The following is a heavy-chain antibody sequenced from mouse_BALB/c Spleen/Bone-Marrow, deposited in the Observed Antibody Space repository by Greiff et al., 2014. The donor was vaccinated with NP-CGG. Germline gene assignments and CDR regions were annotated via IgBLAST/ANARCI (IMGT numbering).Heavy chain of an antibody. Sequence: EVQLQQSGPELVKPGASVKMSCKASGYTFTSYVMHWVKQKPGQGLEWIGYIHPYNDGTKYNEKFKGKATLTSDKSSSTAYMELSSLPSEASAVYYCAKGYVSYFAYWARGTTLTVPS. D-gene: IGHD2-2*01. CDR2: IHPYNDGT. V-gene: IGHV1-14*01. CDR3: AKGYVSYFAY. J-gene: IGHJ2*01. CDR1: GYTFTSYV.